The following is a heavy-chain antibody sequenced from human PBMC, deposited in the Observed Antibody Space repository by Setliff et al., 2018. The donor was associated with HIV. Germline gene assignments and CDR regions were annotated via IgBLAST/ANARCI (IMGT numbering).Heavy chain of an antibody. D-gene: IGHD3-22*01. CDR3: ARLTTTYYYDSSAYYHPV. CDR2: INRSGNT. J-gene: IGHJ4*02. V-gene: IGHV4-34*01. CDR1: GGSLGAYY. Sequence: PSETLSLTCAGYGGSLGAYYWTWIRQPPGKGLEWIGEINRSGNTKYNPSLKSRVTISVDTSKNQFSLKLSSVTAADTAVFYCARLTTTYYYDSSAYYHPVWGQGTLVTVSS.